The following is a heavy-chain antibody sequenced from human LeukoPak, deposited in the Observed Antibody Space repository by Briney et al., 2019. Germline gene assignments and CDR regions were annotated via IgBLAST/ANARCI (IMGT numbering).Heavy chain of an antibody. CDR3: ATLSIMVVTSYYYYYMDV. J-gene: IGHJ6*03. D-gene: IGHD4/OR15-4a*01. V-gene: IGHV1-69-2*01. CDR1: GYTFTDYY. CDR2: VDPGDGET. Sequence: ATVKISCKVSGYTFTDYYMHWVQQAPGKGLEWMGLVDPGDGETIYAEKFQGRVTITADTSTDTAYMELSSLRSEDTAVYYCATLSIMVVTSYYYYYMDVWGKGTTVTVSS.